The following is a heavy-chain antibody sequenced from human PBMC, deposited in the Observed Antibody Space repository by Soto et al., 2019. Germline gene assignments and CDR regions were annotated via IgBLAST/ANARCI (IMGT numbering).Heavy chain of an antibody. J-gene: IGHJ3*02. CDR3: ARPTATDLRDPFDI. V-gene: IGHV4-39*01. CDR2: IYYSGYA. D-gene: IGHD5-12*01. Sequence: PSETLSLTCTVSGASIGSTRYYWGWIRQPPGQGLEWIGSIYYSGYAYYNPSLKSRVTISVDTSRDQFSLNLRSMTAADTAVYYCARPTATDLRDPFDIWGQGIMVTVSS. CDR1: GASIGSTRYY.